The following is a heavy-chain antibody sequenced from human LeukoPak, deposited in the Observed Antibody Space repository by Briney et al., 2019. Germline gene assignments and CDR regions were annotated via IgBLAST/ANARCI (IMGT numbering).Heavy chain of an antibody. J-gene: IGHJ5*02. D-gene: IGHD1-26*01. CDR1: GGSISSGGYS. Sequence: SQTLSLTCAVSGGSISSGGYSWSWIRQPPGKGLEWIGYIYYSGSTYYNPSLKSRVTMSLDASKNQFSLELNSVTPADTAVYYCARGGNYWPQWWFDPWGRGTLVTVSS. CDR2: IYYSGST. V-gene: IGHV4-30-4*07. CDR3: ARGGNYWPQWWFDP.